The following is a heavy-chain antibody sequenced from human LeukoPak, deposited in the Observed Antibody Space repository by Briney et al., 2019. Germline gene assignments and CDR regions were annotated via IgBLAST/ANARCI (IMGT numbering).Heavy chain of an antibody. D-gene: IGHD3-10*01. CDR2: ISGSGDST. CDR3: ARAAVRGVMKY. CDR1: AFTFSNFG. J-gene: IGHJ4*02. Sequence: GGSLRLSCAASAFTFSNFGMTWVRQAPGKGLEWVSAISGSGDSTYYADSVKGRFTVSRDNSKNTLYLQMSSLRAADTAVYYCARAAVRGVMKYWGQGTLVTVSS. V-gene: IGHV3-23*01.